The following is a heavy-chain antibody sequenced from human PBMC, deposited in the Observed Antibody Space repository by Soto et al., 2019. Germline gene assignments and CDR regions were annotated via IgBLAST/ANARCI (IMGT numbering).Heavy chain of an antibody. V-gene: IGHV1-69*01. CDR1: GGTFSSYA. J-gene: IGHJ5*02. Sequence: QVQLVQSGAEVKKPGSSVKVSCKASGGTFSSYAISWVRQAPGQGLEWMGGIIPIFGTANYAQKFQGRVTITADESTSTAYMELRSLRSEDTAVYYCARVVGYCSSTSCRGWFDPWGQGTLVTVSS. CDR2: IIPIFGTA. CDR3: ARVVGYCSSTSCRGWFDP. D-gene: IGHD2-2*01.